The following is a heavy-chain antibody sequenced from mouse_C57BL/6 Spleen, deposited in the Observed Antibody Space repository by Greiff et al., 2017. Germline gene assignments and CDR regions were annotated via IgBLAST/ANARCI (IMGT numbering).Heavy chain of an antibody. J-gene: IGHJ1*03. CDR3: ARDDYDAYFDV. V-gene: IGHV3-6*01. CDR2: ISYDGSN. Sequence: EVQLQESGPGLVKPSQSLSLTCSVTGYSITSGYYWNWIRQFPGNKLEWMGYISYDGSNNYNPSLKNRISITRDTSKNQFFLKLNSVTTEDTATYYCARDDYDAYFDVWGTGTTVTVSS. CDR1: GYSITSGYY. D-gene: IGHD2-4*01.